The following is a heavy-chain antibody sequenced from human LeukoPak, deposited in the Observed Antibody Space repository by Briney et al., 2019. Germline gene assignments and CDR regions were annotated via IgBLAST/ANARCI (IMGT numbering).Heavy chain of an antibody. V-gene: IGHV3-11*01. CDR3: ARERDAYSNYDFTSLGLPDY. Sequence: PGGSLRLSCAVSGFALSDYYMSWIRQAPGKGLEWVSCISGSGTTTYYADSVKGRFTISRDNAKTSLYLQMNSLRGDDTAVYYCARERDAYSNYDFTSLGLPDYWGQGTLVTVSS. CDR2: ISGSGTTT. J-gene: IGHJ4*02. CDR1: GFALSDYY. D-gene: IGHD4-11*01.